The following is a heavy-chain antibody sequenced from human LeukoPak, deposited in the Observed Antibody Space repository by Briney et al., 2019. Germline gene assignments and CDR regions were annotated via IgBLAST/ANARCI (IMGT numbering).Heavy chain of an antibody. J-gene: IGHJ4*02. CDR1: GFTFDDYG. CDR3: AREPYYDSSGYCLDY. CDR2: INWNGGST. V-gene: IGHV3-20*04. D-gene: IGHD3-22*01. Sequence: GGSLRLSCGVSGFTFDDYGMNWVRQAPGKGLEWVSGINWNGGSTGYADSVKGRFTISRDNAKNSLYLQMNSLRAEDTAVYYCAREPYYDSSGYCLDYWGQGTLVTVSS.